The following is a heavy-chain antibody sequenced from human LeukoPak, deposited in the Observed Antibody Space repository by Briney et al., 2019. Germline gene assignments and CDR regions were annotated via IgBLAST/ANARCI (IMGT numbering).Heavy chain of an antibody. CDR2: INSDGSST. Sequence: GGSLRLSCAASGFTFSSYWMHWVRQAPGKGLVWVSRINSDGSSTSYADSVKGRFTISRDNAKNTLYLQMNSLRAEDTAVYYRAREYYDFWSGYWNYWGQGTLVTVSS. J-gene: IGHJ4*02. CDR1: GFTFSSYW. V-gene: IGHV3-74*01. D-gene: IGHD3-3*01. CDR3: AREYYDFWSGYWNY.